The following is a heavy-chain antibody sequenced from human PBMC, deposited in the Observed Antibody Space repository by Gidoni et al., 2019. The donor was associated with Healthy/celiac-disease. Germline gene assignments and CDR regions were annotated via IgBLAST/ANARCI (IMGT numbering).Heavy chain of an antibody. CDR1: GGTFSSYA. J-gene: IGHJ4*02. CDR3: ATRGGPKGEAPFDY. D-gene: IGHD3-10*01. Sequence: QVQLVQSGAEVKKPGSSVTVSCKASGGTFSSYAISWVRQAPGQGHEWMGRITTNHGIADYAQKFQCRVTINTDKSTSTAYMRLGSLRAEDMAVYYWATRGGPKGEAPFDYWGQGTLVTVSS. CDR2: ITTNHGIA. V-gene: IGHV1-69*09.